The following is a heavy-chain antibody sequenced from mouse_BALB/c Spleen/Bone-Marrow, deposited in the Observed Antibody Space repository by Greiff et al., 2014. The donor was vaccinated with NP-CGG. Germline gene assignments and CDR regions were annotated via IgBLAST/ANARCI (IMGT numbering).Heavy chain of an antibody. V-gene: IGHV1-5*01. CDR1: GYTFTSCW. CDR3: TRDYGSFMDY. Sequence: VQLQQSGTVPARPGASVKMSCKASGYTFTSCWMHWVKQRPGQGLEWIGTIYPGNSDTSYNQKFKGKAKLTAVTSTSTAYMEISSLTNEDSAVYFCTRDYGSFMDYWGQGTSVTVS. CDR2: IYPGNSDT. D-gene: IGHD1-1*01. J-gene: IGHJ4*01.